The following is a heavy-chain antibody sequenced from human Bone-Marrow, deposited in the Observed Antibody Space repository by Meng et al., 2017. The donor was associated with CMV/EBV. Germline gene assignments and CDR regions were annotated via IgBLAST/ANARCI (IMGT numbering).Heavy chain of an antibody. CDR2: IRSKANSHAT. J-gene: IGHJ4*02. CDR3: TRLSCTNGVCYANYFDY. Sequence: GESLKISCAASGFTFSGSAMHWVRQASGKGLEWVGRIRSKANSHATAYAASVKGRFTISRDDSKNTAYLQMNSLKTEDTAVYYCTRLSCTNGVCYANYFDYWGQGTLVTVSS. CDR1: GFTFSGSA. D-gene: IGHD2-8*01. V-gene: IGHV3-73*01.